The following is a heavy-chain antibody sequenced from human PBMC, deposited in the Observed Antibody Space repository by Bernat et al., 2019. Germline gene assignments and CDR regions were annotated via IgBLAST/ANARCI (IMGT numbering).Heavy chain of an antibody. V-gene: IGHV3-33*01. CDR3: ARHIGSCSGGSCSDWYFDL. Sequence: QVQLVESGGGVVQPGRSLRLSCAASGFTFRNFGMHWVRQPPGKGLAWVAIIWDDGSNKYYADSVKGRFTISRDNSRNTVYLQMNSLRAEDTAVYYCARHIGSCSGGSCSDWYFDLWGRGTLVTVSS. CDR1: GFTFRNFG. D-gene: IGHD2-15*01. J-gene: IGHJ2*01. CDR2: IWDDGSNK.